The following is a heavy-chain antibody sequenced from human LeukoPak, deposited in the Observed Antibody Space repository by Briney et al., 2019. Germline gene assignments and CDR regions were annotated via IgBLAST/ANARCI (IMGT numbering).Heavy chain of an antibody. Sequence: GGSLRLSCAASGFTFSSYGMHWVRQAPGKGLEWVAVISYDGSNKYYADSVKGRFTISRDNSKNTLYLQMNSLKTEDTAVYYCTTGGFEEYSSSQVAYYYYGMDVWGQGTTVTVSS. V-gene: IGHV3-30*03. D-gene: IGHD6-6*01. CDR3: TTGGFEEYSSSQVAYYYYGMDV. CDR2: ISYDGSNK. CDR1: GFTFSSYG. J-gene: IGHJ6*02.